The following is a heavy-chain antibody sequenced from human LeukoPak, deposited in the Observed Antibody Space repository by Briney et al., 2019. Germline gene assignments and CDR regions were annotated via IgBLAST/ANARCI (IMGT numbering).Heavy chain of an antibody. CDR2: IYTTGAT. CDR1: GGSIRSYY. CDR3: GRQGYTASLYFLDF. J-gene: IGHJ4*01. V-gene: IGHV4-4*07. Sequence: PSETLSLTCDVSGGSIRSYYWGWVRPPAGKGLEWIGRIYTTGATNFNPSLKSRLSMSVDTSKNQFSLKLTSVTAADTAVYFCGRQGYTASLYFLDFWSQGTLVAASS. D-gene: IGHD5-12*01.